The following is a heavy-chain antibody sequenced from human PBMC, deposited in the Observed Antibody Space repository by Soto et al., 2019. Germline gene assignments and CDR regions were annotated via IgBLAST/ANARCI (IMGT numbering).Heavy chain of an antibody. D-gene: IGHD3-22*01. CDR3: AKDGYYYDSSGYYARYYYGMDV. CDR1: GFTFSSYA. V-gene: IGHV3-23*01. CDR2: ISGSGGST. Sequence: PGGSLRLSCAASGFTFSSYAMSWVRQAPGKGLEWVSAISGSGGSTYYADSVKGRFTISRDNSKNTLYLQMNSLRAEDTAVYYCAKDGYYYDSSGYYARYYYGMDVWGQGTTVTVSS. J-gene: IGHJ6*02.